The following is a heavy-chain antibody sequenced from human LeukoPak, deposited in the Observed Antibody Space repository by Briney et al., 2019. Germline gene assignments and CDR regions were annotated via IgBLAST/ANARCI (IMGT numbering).Heavy chain of an antibody. D-gene: IGHD3-10*01. V-gene: IGHV3-48*03. Sequence: PGGSLRLSCAASGFTFSSYEMNWVRQAPGKGLEWLSYISGSGSYTNYADSVKGRFTTSRDNAKNSLYLQMNSLRAEDTAVYYCAREGYGSGSYSAFDIWGQGTMVTVSS. CDR1: GFTFSSYE. CDR3: AREGYGSGSYSAFDI. CDR2: ISGSGSYT. J-gene: IGHJ3*02.